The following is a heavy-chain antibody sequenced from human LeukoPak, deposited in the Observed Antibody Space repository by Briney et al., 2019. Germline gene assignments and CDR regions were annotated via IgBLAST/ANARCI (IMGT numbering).Heavy chain of an antibody. CDR1: GFTFDDYG. D-gene: IGHD3-10*01. CDR3: ARVRVSVYYGSGSYPYYFDY. Sequence: PGGSLTLSCAASGFTFDDYGMSWVRQAPGKGLEWVSGINWNGGSTGYADSVKGRFTISRDNAKNSLYLQMNSLRAEDTALYYCARVRVSVYYGSGSYPYYFDYWGQGTLVTVSS. V-gene: IGHV3-20*04. CDR2: INWNGGST. J-gene: IGHJ4*02.